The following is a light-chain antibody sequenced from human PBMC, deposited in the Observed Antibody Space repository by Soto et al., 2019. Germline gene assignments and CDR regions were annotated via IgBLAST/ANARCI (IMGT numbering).Light chain of an antibody. CDR1: SSNIGSNY. J-gene: IGLJ2*01. Sequence: LTQPPSASGTPGQRVTISCSGSSSNIGSNYVYWYQQLPGTAPKLLIYRNNQRPSGVPDRFSGSKSGTSASLAISGLRSEDEADYYCAAWDDSLLFGGGTKVTVL. CDR2: RNN. CDR3: AAWDDSLL. V-gene: IGLV1-47*01.